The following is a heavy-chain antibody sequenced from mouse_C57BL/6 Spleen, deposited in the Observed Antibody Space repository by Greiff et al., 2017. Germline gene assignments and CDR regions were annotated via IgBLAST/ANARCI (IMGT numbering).Heavy chain of an antibody. J-gene: IGHJ1*03. CDR2: IYPGDGDT. CDR3: ARRDGSNDGSDWYCDV. V-gene: IGHV1-80*01. Sequence: QVQLQQSGAELVKPVASVKISCKASGYAFSSYWMNWVKQRPGKGLEWIGQIYPGDGDTNYNGKFKGKATLTADKSSSTAYMQLSSLTSEDSAVYFCARRDGSNDGSDWYCDVWGTETTVTVS. D-gene: IGHD2-12*01. CDR1: GYAFSSYW.